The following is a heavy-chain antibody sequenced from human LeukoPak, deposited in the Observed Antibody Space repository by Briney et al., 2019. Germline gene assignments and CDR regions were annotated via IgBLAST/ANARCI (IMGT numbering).Heavy chain of an antibody. CDR2: ISYSGST. CDR1: GGSISSGGYY. V-gene: IGHV4-31*03. D-gene: IGHD1-26*01. Sequence: SETLSLTCTVSGGSISSGGYYWSWIRQRPGKGLEWIGYISYSGSTYYNPSLTSRVTISVDTSKNQLSLKLSSVTAADTAVYYCARDSGSYYFDYWGQGTLVTVSS. J-gene: IGHJ4*02. CDR3: ARDSGSYYFDY.